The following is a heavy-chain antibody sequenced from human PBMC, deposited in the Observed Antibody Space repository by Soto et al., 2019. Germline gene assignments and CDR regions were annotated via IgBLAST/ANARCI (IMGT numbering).Heavy chain of an antibody. CDR2: IIPIFGTA. V-gene: IGHV1-69*06. J-gene: IGHJ3*02. D-gene: IGHD6-19*01. CDR1: GGSFSSYA. Sequence: SVKVSCKASGGSFSSYAISWVRQAPVQGLGWMGGIIPIFGTATYAQKFQGRVTIIADKSTSTAYMELSSLRSEDTAVYYCARAGPVAGNHAFDIWGQGTLVTVSS. CDR3: ARAGPVAGNHAFDI.